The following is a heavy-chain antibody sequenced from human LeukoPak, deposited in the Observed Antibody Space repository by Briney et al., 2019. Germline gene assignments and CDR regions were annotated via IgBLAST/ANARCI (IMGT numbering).Heavy chain of an antibody. Sequence: PSETLSLTCAASGYSTSSGYFWGWIRQPPGKGLEWIGSIYHSGSTYYNPSLKSRVTISVDTSKNQFSLKLSSVTAADTAVYYCARHPYGDGYNLWGQGTLVTVSS. D-gene: IGHD5-24*01. CDR3: ARHPYGDGYNL. J-gene: IGHJ4*02. V-gene: IGHV4-38-2*01. CDR1: GYSTSSGYF. CDR2: IYHSGST.